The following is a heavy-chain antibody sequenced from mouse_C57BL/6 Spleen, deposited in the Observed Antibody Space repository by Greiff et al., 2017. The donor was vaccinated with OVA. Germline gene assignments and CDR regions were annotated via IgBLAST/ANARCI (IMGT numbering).Heavy chain of an antibody. CDR2: INPSSGYT. D-gene: IGHD2-1*01. J-gene: IGHJ2*01. CDR3: ARYGIFFDY. CDR1: GYTFTSYT. V-gene: IGHV1-4*01. Sequence: VQVVESGAELARPGASVKMSCKASGYTFTSYTMHWVKQRPGKGLEWIGYINPSSGYTKYNQKFKDKATLTADKSSSTAYIQLSSLTSEDSAVYYCARYGIFFDYWGQGTTLTVSS.